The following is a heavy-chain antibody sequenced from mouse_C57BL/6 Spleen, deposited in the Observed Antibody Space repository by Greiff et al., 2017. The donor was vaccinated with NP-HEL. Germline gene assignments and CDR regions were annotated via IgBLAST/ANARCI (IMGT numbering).Heavy chain of an antibody. D-gene: IGHD2-2*01. Sequence: EVQLVESGPGLVKPSQSLSLTCSVTGYSITSGYYWNWIRQFPGNKLEWMGYISYDGSNNYNPSLKNRISITRDTSKNQFFLKLNSVTTEDTATYYCAREGDYGYGFAYWGQGTLVTVSA. CDR2: ISYDGSN. J-gene: IGHJ3*01. CDR1: GYSITSGYY. CDR3: AREGDYGYGFAY. V-gene: IGHV3-6*01.